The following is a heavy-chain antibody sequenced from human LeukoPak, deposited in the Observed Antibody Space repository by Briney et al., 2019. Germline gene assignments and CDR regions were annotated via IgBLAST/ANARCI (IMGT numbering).Heavy chain of an antibody. J-gene: IGHJ4*02. CDR3: AKEAVAGIVDY. CDR2: LNGGGGDT. CDR1: GFTFSSYN. V-gene: IGHV3-23*01. D-gene: IGHD6-19*01. Sequence: GGSLRLSCAASGFTFSSYNMNWVRQAPGKGLEWVSALNGGGGDTYYADSVKGRFTISRDNSKSTLYLQMNSLRAEDTAVYYCAKEAVAGIVDYWGQGTLVTVSS.